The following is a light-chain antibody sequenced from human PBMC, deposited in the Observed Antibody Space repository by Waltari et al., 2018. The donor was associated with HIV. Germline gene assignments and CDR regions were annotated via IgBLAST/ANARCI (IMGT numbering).Light chain of an antibody. CDR3: YSTDSSGYPL. CDR2: EDS. Sequence: SYELTQPPSASVSPGQAARITCSGDALPNKYAYWYQQKSGQAPVLVIYEDSERPSGIPERFSGSSAGTMATLTISGAQVEDEADYYCYSTDSSGYPLFGGGTKLTVL. J-gene: IGLJ2*01. V-gene: IGLV3-10*01. CDR1: ALPNKY.